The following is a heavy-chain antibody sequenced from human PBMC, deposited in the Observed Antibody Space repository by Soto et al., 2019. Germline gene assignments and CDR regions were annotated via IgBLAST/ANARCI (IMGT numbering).Heavy chain of an antibody. CDR3: AREKVGTTFFDN. CDR2: IYPSVTS. Sequence: ETLSLTCGVSGFAISRGYYWSCGRQPPGKGLEWICSIYPSVTSYHNPSLATRLRLSIGTSKNPFALNLTSVTAADTALYFCAREKVGTTFFDNCGQGSQVSVSS. V-gene: IGHV4-38-2*02. J-gene: IGHJ4*02. CDR1: GFAISRGYY. D-gene: IGHD1-1*01.